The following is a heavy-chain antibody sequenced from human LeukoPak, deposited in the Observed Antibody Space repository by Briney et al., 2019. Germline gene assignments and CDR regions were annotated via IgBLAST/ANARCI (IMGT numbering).Heavy chain of an antibody. CDR2: ISAYNGNT. CDR1: GYTFTGYY. Sequence: ASVKVSCKASGYTFTGYYMHWVRQAPGQGLEWMGWISAYNGNTNYAQKLQGRVTMTTDTSTSTAYMELRSLRSDDTAVYYCARDTYYYDSSGQYWGQGTLVTVSS. J-gene: IGHJ4*02. CDR3: ARDTYYYDSSGQY. V-gene: IGHV1-18*04. D-gene: IGHD3-22*01.